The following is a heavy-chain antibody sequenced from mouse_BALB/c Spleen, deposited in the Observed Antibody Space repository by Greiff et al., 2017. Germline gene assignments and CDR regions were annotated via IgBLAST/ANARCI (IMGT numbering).Heavy chain of an antibody. CDR1: GFTFSSYA. CDR2: ISSGGST. D-gene: IGHD2-3*01. CDR3: ARDYDGYFFAY. V-gene: IGHV5-6-5*01. J-gene: IGHJ3*01. Sequence: EVHLVESGGGLVKPGGSLKLSCAASGFTFSSYAMSWVRQTPEKRLEWVASISSGGSTYYPDSVKGRFTISRDNARNILYLQMSSLRSEDTAMYYCARDYDGYFFAYWGQGTLVTVSA.